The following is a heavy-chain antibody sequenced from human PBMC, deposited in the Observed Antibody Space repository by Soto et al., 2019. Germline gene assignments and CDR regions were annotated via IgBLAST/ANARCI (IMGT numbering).Heavy chain of an antibody. CDR3: ARGPTDYYDNSANYFLDY. J-gene: IGHJ4*02. CDR2: ISTYNGNT. Sequence: QVQLVQSGAEVKKPGASVKVSCKASGYTFITYGVSWVRQAPGKGLDWLGGISTYNGNTRYAERLQGRVTMTTDTTTNTAYMELRNLRSDDTAVYYCARGPTDYYDNSANYFLDYWGQGTLVTVSS. D-gene: IGHD3-22*01. V-gene: IGHV1-18*01. CDR1: GYTFITYG.